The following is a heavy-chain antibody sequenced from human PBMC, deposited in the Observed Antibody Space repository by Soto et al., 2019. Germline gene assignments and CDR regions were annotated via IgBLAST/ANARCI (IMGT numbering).Heavy chain of an antibody. CDR1: GFTFSSYA. D-gene: IGHD2-2*01. CDR2: ISGSGGST. V-gene: IGHV3-23*01. Sequence: GGSLRLSCAASGFTFSSYAMTWVRQAPGKGLEWVSSISGSGGSTYYADSVKGRFTISRDNSKNTLFLQMNSLRAEDTAVYYCAKQLTSAAIVSYFDLWGRGTLVTVSS. CDR3: AKQLTSAAIVSYFDL. J-gene: IGHJ2*01.